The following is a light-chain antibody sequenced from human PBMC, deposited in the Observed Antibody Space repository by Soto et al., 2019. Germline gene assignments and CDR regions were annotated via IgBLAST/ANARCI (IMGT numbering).Light chain of an antibody. V-gene: IGKV1-39*01. CDR3: QQSYGTSRT. CDR1: QSISSH. Sequence: DIQMTQSPSSLSASVGDRVTITCRTSQSISSHLNWYQHKPGKAPKLLIFGASSLQSGVPSRFSGSGSGTDLTLTISRLFPEDFATYYCQQSYGTSRTFGQGTRLEVK. CDR2: GAS. J-gene: IGKJ2*01.